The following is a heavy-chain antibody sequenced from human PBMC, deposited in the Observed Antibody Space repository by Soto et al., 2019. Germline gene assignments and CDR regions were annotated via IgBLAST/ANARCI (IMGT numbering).Heavy chain of an antibody. CDR2: IIPMLGMS. CDR1: GDTFNFYT. V-gene: IGHV1-69*02. D-gene: IGHD3-10*01. Sequence: QVQLVQSGAEVKKPGSPVRVSCTASGDTFNFYTISWVRQVPGQGPEWMGRIIPMLGMSNYAQKFQGRVTSMANNSTSTVYMNLSRLTSEDTAVYYCATNYGSGSTHFDYWCQGTLVTVSS. CDR3: ATNYGSGSTHFDY. J-gene: IGHJ4*02.